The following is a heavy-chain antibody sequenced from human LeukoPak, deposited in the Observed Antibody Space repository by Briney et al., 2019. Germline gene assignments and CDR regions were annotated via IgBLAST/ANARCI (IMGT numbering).Heavy chain of an antibody. CDR3: ARDTSVNTFDY. Sequence: ASVKVSCKASGYTFTSSYIHWVRQAPGQGLEWMGWINPNGGDTRYVQKFQGRVTMTRDTSISTAYMELIRLRSDDAAVYYCARDTSVNTFDYWGQGTLVTVSS. J-gene: IGHJ4*02. CDR2: INPNGGDT. D-gene: IGHD2/OR15-2a*01. CDR1: GYTFTSSY. V-gene: IGHV1-2*02.